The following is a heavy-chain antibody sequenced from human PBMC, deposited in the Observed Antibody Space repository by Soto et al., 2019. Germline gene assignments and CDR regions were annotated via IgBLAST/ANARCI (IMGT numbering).Heavy chain of an antibody. V-gene: IGHV1-69*12. CDR3: ARDLRDGYNCLDY. CDR2: IIPIFGTA. J-gene: IGHJ4*02. D-gene: IGHD1-1*01. Sequence: QVQLVQCGAEVKKPGSSVKVSCKASRGTFSSCAIIWVRQAHGQGLEWMGGIIPIFGTANYAQKFQGRVTITADESTSTAYMELSSLRSEDTAVYYCARDLRDGYNCLDYWGQGTLVTVSS. CDR1: RGTFSSCA.